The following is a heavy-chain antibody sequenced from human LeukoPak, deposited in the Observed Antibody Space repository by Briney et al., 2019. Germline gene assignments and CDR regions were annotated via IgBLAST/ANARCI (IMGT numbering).Heavy chain of an antibody. Sequence: ASVKVSCKASGYTFTSYGISWVRQAPGQGLEWMGWISAYNGNTNYVQKLQGRVTMTTGTSTSTAYMELRSLRSDDTAVYYCARVGSSIAARLHDYWGQGTLVTVSS. CDR3: ARVGSSIAARLHDY. CDR2: ISAYNGNT. CDR1: GYTFTSYG. V-gene: IGHV1-18*01. D-gene: IGHD6-6*01. J-gene: IGHJ4*02.